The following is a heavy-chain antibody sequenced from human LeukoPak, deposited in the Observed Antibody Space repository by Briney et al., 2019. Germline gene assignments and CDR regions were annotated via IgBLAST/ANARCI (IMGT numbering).Heavy chain of an antibody. V-gene: IGHV1-8*03. D-gene: IGHD1-26*01. CDR3: ARLGGSYPDAFDI. Sequence: ASVKVSCKASGYTFTGYYMHWVRQAPGQGLEWMGWMNPNSGNTGYAQKFQGRVTITRNTSISTAYMELSSLRSEDTAVYYCARLGGSYPDAFDIWGQGTMVTVSS. CDR2: MNPNSGNT. CDR1: GYTFTGYY. J-gene: IGHJ3*02.